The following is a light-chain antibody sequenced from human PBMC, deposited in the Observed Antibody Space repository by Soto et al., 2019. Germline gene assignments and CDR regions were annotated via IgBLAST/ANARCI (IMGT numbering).Light chain of an antibody. CDR3: QSYDSSLSAYV. V-gene: IGLV1-40*01. J-gene: IGLJ1*01. Sequence: QSVLTQPPSVSGAPGQRVTISCTGSSSNIGAGYDVHWYQQLPGTAPKLLIFDNSNRPSGVPDRFSGSKSGTSASLAIPGLQAEDEADYYCQSYDSSLSAYVFGTGTKLTVL. CDR2: DNS. CDR1: SSNIGAGYD.